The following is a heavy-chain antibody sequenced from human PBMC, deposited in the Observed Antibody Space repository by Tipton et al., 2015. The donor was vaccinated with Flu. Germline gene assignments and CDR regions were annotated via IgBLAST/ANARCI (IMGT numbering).Heavy chain of an antibody. V-gene: IGHV4-59*08. CDR1: GGSIAGHY. CDR3: ARHSSSARGWFDP. CDR2: IYYSGSS. Sequence: GLVKPSETLSLTCTVSGGSIAGHYWTWIRQPPGRGPQYIGDIYYSGSSNYNPSLKSRVTISVDTSKNQFSLRLSSVTAADTAMYYCARHSSSARGWFDPWGQGTLVTVSS. D-gene: IGHD3-10*01. J-gene: IGHJ5*02.